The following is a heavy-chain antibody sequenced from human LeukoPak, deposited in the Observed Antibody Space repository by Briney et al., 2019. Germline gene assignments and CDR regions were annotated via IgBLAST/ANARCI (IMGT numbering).Heavy chain of an antibody. CDR3: ARELDYYDSSGYGILFDY. CDR1: GFTFSSYS. D-gene: IGHD3-22*01. CDR2: ISSSSSYI. V-gene: IGHV3-21*01. Sequence: GGSLRLSCAASGFTFSSYSLNWVRQAPGKGLEWVSSISSSSSYIYYADSVKGRFTISRDNAKNSLYLQMNSLRAEDTAVYYCARELDYYDSSGYGILFDYWGQGTLVTVSS. J-gene: IGHJ4*02.